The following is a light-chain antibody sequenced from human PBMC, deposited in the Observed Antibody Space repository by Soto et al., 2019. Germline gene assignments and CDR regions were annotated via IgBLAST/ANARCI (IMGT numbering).Light chain of an antibody. V-gene: IGKV3-15*01. CDR2: RAS. CDR3: QQYNNWPIT. Sequence: EVVLTQCPATLSVSPGERATLSGRASHNINTILAWYQQKPGQAPRLVIYRASTRATGIPARFSGSGSGTEFALTITSLQSEDFAVYYCQQYNNWPITFGQGTRLEI. CDR1: HNINTI. J-gene: IGKJ5*01.